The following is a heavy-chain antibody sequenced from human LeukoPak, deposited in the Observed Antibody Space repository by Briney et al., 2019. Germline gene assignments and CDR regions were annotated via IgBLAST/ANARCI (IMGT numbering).Heavy chain of an antibody. Sequence: ASVKVSCKASGYTFTGYYMHWVRQAPGQGLEWMGWINPNSGGTNYAQKFQGRVTMTRDTSISTAYMELSRLRSDDTAVYYCASLVPIVGATTVDYWGQGTLVTVSS. D-gene: IGHD1-26*01. CDR1: GYTFTGYY. CDR3: ASLVPIVGATTVDY. CDR2: INPNSGGT. J-gene: IGHJ4*02. V-gene: IGHV1-2*02.